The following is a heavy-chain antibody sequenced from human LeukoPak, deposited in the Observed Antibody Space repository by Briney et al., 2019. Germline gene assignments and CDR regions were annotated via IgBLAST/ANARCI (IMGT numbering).Heavy chain of an antibody. CDR1: GFTFSNAW. V-gene: IGHV3-15*01. CDR2: IKGKRDGGTT. D-gene: IGHD6-19*01. CDR3: TAERYSSGWY. Sequence: GGSLRLSCAASGFTFSNAWMSWVRQAPGKGLEWVGRIKGKRDGGTTAYAAPGKGRVTIYRDNSTNTLYLQINSLKTADTAVYYCTAERYSSGWYWGPGTLVTVST. J-gene: IGHJ4*02.